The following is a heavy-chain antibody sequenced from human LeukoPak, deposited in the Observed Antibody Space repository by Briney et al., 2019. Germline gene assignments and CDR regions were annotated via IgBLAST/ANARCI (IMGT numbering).Heavy chain of an antibody. J-gene: IGHJ4*02. V-gene: IGHV4-30-2*01. CDR3: ARCVDFWSGNCHFDY. Sequence: SQTLSLTCAVSGGSISSDGYSWNWLRQPPGRGREWIGYIYHTGSTFYNPSLKSRVTISLDRSKNHFSLRLNSLTAADTAVYYCARCVDFWSGNCHFDYWGQGTLITVSS. CDR2: IYHTGST. D-gene: IGHD3-3*01. CDR1: GGSISSDGYS.